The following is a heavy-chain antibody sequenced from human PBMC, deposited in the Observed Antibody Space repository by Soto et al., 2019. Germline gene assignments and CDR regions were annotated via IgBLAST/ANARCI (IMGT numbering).Heavy chain of an antibody. D-gene: IGHD3-9*01. CDR2: IYTSGST. J-gene: IGHJ4*02. V-gene: IGHV4-4*07. CDR3: ARGARNILTGYYPYYFDY. CDR1: GGSISSYY. Sequence: SETLSLTCTVSGGSISSYYWSWIRQPAGKGLEWIGRIYTSGSTNYNPSLKSRVTMSVDTSKNQFSLKLSSVTAADTAVYYCARGARNILTGYYPYYFDYWGQGTLVTAPQ.